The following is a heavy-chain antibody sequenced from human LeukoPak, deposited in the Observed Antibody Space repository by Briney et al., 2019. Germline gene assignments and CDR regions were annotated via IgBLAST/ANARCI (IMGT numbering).Heavy chain of an antibody. CDR2: IYYSGST. J-gene: IGHJ4*02. CDR1: GGSISSSSYY. Sequence: SSETLSLTCTVSGGSISSSSYYWGWIRQPPGKGLEWIGSIYYSGSTYYNPSLKSRVTISVDTSKNQFSLKLSSVTAADTAVYYCARQIAVAGFDYWGQGTLVTVSS. V-gene: IGHV4-39*07. D-gene: IGHD6-19*01. CDR3: ARQIAVAGFDY.